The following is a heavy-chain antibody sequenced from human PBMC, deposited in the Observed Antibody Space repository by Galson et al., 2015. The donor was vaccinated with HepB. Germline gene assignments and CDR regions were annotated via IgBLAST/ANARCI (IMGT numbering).Heavy chain of an antibody. CDR3: ANPRGEETMMAGY. J-gene: IGHJ4*02. CDR1: GFTFSSYG. D-gene: IGHD3-22*01. V-gene: IGHV3-30*18. Sequence: SLRLSCAASGFTFSSYGMHWVRQAPGKGLEWVAVISYDGSNKYYVDSVKGRFTVSRDNSKNTLYLHMNSLRPEDTAVYYCANPRGEETMMAGYWGQGTLVTVSS. CDR2: ISYDGSNK.